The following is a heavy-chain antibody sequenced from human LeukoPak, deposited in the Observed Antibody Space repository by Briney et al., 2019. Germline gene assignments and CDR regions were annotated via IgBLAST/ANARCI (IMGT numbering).Heavy chain of an antibody. CDR1: GYTFTSYG. Sequence: ASVKVSCKASGYTFTSYGISWVRQAPGQGLEWMGWISAYNGNTNYAQNLQGRVTMTTDTSTSTAYMEPRSLRSDDTAVYYCTRLGDLSDWYFDLWGRGTLVIVSS. CDR3: TRLGDLSDWYFDL. V-gene: IGHV1-18*01. CDR2: ISAYNGNT. J-gene: IGHJ2*01. D-gene: IGHD3-10*01.